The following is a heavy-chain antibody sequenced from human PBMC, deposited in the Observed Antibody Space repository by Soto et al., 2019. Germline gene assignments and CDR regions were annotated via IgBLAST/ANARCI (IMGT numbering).Heavy chain of an antibody. D-gene: IGHD1-26*01. CDR1: GYTFTSYD. CDR3: ARERTYYSFDY. J-gene: IGHJ4*02. V-gene: IGHV1-8*01. CDR2: RNPNSSNA. Sequence: QVQLVQSGAEVKKPGASVKVSCKASGYTFTSYDINWVRQATGQGLEWMGWRNPNSSNAGYAQKFHSRVTMTRNTSISTAYMELSNLRSEDTAVYYCARERTYYSFDYWGQGTLVTVSS.